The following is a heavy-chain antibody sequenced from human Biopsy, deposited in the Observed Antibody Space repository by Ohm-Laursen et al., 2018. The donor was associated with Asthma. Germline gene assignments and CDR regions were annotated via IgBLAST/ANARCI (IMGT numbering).Heavy chain of an antibody. CDR2: IYYSGRT. CDR3: ARAVSSSSYWYFDL. CDR1: GNAMSTSGSY. V-gene: IGHV4-39*02. J-gene: IGHJ2*01. Sequence: TLSLTCIVSGNAMSTSGSYWGWIRQSPGKGLEWIGSIYYSGRTYYNPSLESRVTISADTSKNHFSLKVTSVTAADTAVYYCARAVSSSSYWYFDLWGRGDLVTVSS. D-gene: IGHD6-6*01.